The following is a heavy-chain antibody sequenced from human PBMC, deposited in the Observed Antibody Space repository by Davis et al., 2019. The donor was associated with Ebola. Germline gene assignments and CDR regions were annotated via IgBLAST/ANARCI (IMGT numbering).Heavy chain of an antibody. J-gene: IGHJ4*02. CDR1: GFTFSSYW. V-gene: IGHV3-23*01. Sequence: GGSLRLSCAASGFTFSSYWMSWVRQAPGKGLEWVASISASDGTIKYADSVKGRFTISRDSSENTLYLQMNSLRAEDTAVYYCAKAPDYRASHWGQGILVTVSS. CDR2: ISASDGTI. D-gene: IGHD4-11*01. CDR3: AKAPDYRASH.